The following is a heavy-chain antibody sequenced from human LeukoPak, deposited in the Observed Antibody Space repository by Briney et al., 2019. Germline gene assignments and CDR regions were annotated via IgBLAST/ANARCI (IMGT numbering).Heavy chain of an antibody. V-gene: IGHV1-8*01. CDR2: MNPNSGNT. Sequence: ASVKVSCKASGYTFTSYDINWVRQATGQGLEWMGWMNPNSGNTGYAQKFQGRVTMTRNTSISTAYMELSSLRSEDTAVCYCARDLHIVANYYYGMDVWGQGTTVTVSS. D-gene: IGHD5-12*01. J-gene: IGHJ6*02. CDR1: GYTFTSYD. CDR3: ARDLHIVANYYYGMDV.